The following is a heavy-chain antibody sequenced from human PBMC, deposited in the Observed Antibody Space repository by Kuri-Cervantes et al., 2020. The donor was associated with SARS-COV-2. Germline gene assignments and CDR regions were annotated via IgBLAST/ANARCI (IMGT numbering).Heavy chain of an antibody. V-gene: IGHV3-30*03. CDR3: ARGVAELRYYGMDV. CDR2: ISYDGSNK. CDR1: GFTFSSYS. Sequence: GESLKISCAASGFTFSSYSMNWVRQAPGKGLEWVAVISYDGSNKYYADSLKGRFTISRDNSKNTLYLQMNSLRAEDTAVYYCARGVAELRYYGMDVWGQGTTAPSP. J-gene: IGHJ6*02. D-gene: IGHD1-7*01.